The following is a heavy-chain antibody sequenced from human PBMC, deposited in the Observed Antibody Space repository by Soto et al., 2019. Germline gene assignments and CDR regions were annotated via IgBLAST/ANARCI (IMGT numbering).Heavy chain of an antibody. Sequence: SETLSLTCVVSNFSISSGYYWGWIRQSPGKGLEWIASIYRSGTTSYNPSLKSRVTISVDPSKNQFSLMLTAVTAADTAVYYCARTHSGSYYSVFNYWGRGSLVTVSS. J-gene: IGHJ4*02. D-gene: IGHD1-26*01. V-gene: IGHV4-38-2*01. CDR1: NFSISSGYY. CDR2: IYRSGTT. CDR3: ARTHSGSYYSVFNY.